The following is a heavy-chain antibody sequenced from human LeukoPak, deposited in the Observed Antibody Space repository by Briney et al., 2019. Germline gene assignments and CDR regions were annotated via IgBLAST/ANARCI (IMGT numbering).Heavy chain of an antibody. CDR3: ARVHDAWSGFSQYYFDY. Sequence: GESLKISCKASGYSFANYWIGWVRQTPGKGLEWMGIIYPDDSDVKYSPSFQGQVTISADRSFNTAYLQWRSLKASDTAMYYCARVHDAWSGFSQYYFDYWGQGTLVTVSS. CDR1: GYSFANYW. CDR2: IYPDDSDV. J-gene: IGHJ4*02. V-gene: IGHV5-51*01. D-gene: IGHD3-3*01.